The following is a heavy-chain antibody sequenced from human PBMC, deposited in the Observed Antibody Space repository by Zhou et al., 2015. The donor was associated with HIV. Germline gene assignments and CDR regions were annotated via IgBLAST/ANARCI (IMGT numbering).Heavy chain of an antibody. CDR2: IIPIFGTA. D-gene: IGHD3-22*01. V-gene: IGHV1-69*01. Sequence: QVQLVQSGAEVKKPGSSVKVSCKASGGTFSSYAISWVRQAPGQGLEWMGGIIPIFGTANYAQKFQGRVTITADESTSTAYMELSSLRSEDTAVYYCARYFQYYYDSSGWTGCAFDIWGQGTMVTSLQ. CDR1: GGTFSSYA. J-gene: IGHJ3*02. CDR3: ARYFQYYYDSSGWTGCAFDI.